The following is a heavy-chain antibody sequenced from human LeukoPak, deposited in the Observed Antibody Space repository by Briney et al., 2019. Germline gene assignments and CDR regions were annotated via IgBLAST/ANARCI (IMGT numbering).Heavy chain of an antibody. Sequence: SETLSLTCAVYGGSFSGYYWSWLRQPPGEGLEWVGEINHSGRSNYNPSLKSRVTISVDTSKNQFSLKLSSVTAADTAVYYCARQRLGYSYYYGSGSFRYWGQGTLVTVSS. D-gene: IGHD3-10*01. CDR3: ARQRLGYSYYYGSGSFRY. CDR2: INHSGRS. V-gene: IGHV4-34*01. J-gene: IGHJ4*02. CDR1: GGSFSGYY.